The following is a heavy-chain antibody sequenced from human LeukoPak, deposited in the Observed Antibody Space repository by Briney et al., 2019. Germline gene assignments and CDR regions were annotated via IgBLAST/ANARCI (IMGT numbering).Heavy chain of an antibody. CDR1: GGSISSYY. V-gene: IGHV4-4*07. CDR2: IYTSGST. CDR3: ARRGDYYDSSGYYYFYYFDY. J-gene: IGHJ4*02. Sequence: PSETLSLTCTVSGGSISSYYWSWIRQPAGKGLEWIGRIYTSGSTNYNPSLKSRVTMSVDTSKNQFSLKLSSVTAADTAVYYCARRGDYYDSSGYYYFYYFDYWGQGTLVTVSS. D-gene: IGHD3-22*01.